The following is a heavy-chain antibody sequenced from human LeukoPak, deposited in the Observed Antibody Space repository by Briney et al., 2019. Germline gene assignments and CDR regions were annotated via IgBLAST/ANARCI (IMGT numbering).Heavy chain of an antibody. CDR2: IYSGGST. CDR1: GFTVSSNY. J-gene: IGHJ5*02. Sequence: GGSLRLSCAASGFTVSSNYMSWVRQDPGKGLEWVSVIYSGGSTYYADSVKGRFTISRDNSKNTLYLQMNSLRAEDTAVYYCARRHSTWVTAARMWGYNWFDPWGQGTLVTVSS. D-gene: IGHD6-6*01. V-gene: IGHV3-53*01. CDR3: ARRHSTWVTAARMWGYNWFDP.